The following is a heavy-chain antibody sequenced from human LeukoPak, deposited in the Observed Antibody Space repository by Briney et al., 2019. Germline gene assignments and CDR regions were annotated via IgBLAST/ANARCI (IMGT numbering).Heavy chain of an antibody. CDR2: VSYSGNT. Sequence: PSETLSLTCAVYGGSFSGYYWGWIRQSPAKGLEWIGSVSYSGNTYYNPSLKSRVTISLDTSKNQFSLKLTSVTAADTAVYYCARKGTGIWGQGTMVTVSS. D-gene: IGHD1-14*01. CDR3: ARKGTGI. V-gene: IGHV4-34*01. CDR1: GGSFSGYY. J-gene: IGHJ3*02.